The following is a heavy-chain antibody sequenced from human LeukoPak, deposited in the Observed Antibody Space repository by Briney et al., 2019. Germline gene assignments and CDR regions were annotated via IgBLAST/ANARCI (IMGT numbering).Heavy chain of an antibody. CDR3: AREVVVGATPWFDP. J-gene: IGHJ5*02. CDR2: IYYSGSN. Sequence: SQTLSLTCTVSGGSISSCGYYWSWIRQHPGKGLEWIGYIYYSGSNYYNPSLKSRVTISLDTSKNQFSLRLSSVTAADTAVYYCAREVVVGATPWFDPWGQGTLVTVSS. CDR1: GGSISSCGYY. D-gene: IGHD2-15*01. V-gene: IGHV4-31*03.